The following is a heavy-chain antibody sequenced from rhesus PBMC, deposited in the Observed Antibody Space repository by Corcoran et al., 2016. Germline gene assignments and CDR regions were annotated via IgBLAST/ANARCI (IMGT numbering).Heavy chain of an antibody. D-gene: IGHD4-23*01. V-gene: IGHV4-160*01. CDR3: ARVLYSNKDY. CDR2: LYGRGGST. J-gene: IGHJ4*01. Sequence: QVQLQESGPGLVKPSETLSLTCAVSGGSISSTYWSWIRQAPGKGLEWIGRLYGRGGSTDYNPSLKSRVTTSTDTSKNQFSLKLSSVTAVDTAGYYCARVLYSNKDYWGQGVLVTVSS. CDR1: GGSISSTY.